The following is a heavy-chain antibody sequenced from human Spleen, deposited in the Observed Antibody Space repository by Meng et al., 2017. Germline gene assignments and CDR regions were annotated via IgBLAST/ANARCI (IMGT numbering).Heavy chain of an antibody. CDR1: GFPFSAYS. V-gene: IGHV3-21*01. Sequence: GESLKISCAASGFPFSAYSMKWVRRAPGKGLEWVSYISSDGSYVDYADSVKGRFTVSRDNAKKSLFLQMNRLRADDTAVYYCARLNVLGYVVVTAIGAFDIWGQGTMVTVSS. J-gene: IGHJ3*02. CDR3: ARLNVLGYVVVTAIGAFDI. CDR2: ISSDGSYV. D-gene: IGHD2-21*02.